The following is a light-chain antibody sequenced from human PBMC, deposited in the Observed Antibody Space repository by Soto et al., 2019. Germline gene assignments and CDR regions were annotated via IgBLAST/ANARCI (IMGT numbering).Light chain of an antibody. CDR3: AAWDDSLNAWA. J-gene: IGLJ3*02. CDR2: RSD. CDR1: SSNIGRNT. V-gene: IGLV1-44*01. Sequence: QSVLTQPPSASGTPGHRVTISCSGSSSNIGRNTVKWYRQLPGTAPKLLIGRSDQRPSGVPDRFSGSQFGTSASLAISGLQSEDEADYICAAWDDSLNAWAFGGGTKLTVL.